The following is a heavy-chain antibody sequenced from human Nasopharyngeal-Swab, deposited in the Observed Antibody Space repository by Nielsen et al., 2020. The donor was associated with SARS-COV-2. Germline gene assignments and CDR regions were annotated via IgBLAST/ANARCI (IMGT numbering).Heavy chain of an antibody. CDR2: IWYDGSNK. CDR1: GFTFSSDG. CDR3: ARGRSSSWEDYFDY. Sequence: GESLKIACGASGFTFSSDGMHWVRQAPGKGLEWVAVIWYDGSNKYYADSVKGRFTISRDNSKNTLYLQMNSLRAEDTAVYYCARGRSSSWEDYFDYWGQGTLVTVSS. J-gene: IGHJ4*02. V-gene: IGHV3-33*01. D-gene: IGHD6-13*01.